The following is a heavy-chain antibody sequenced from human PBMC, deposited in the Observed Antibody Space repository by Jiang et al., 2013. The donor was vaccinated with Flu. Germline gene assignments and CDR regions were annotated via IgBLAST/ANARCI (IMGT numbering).Heavy chain of an antibody. CDR3: ARESPATIYDY. D-gene: IGHD5-12*01. CDR2: INTNTGNP. Sequence: EWMGWINTNTGNPTYAQGFTGRFVFSLDTSVSTAYLQISSLKAEDTAVYYCARESPATIYDYWGQGTLVTVSS. J-gene: IGHJ4*02. V-gene: IGHV7-4-1*02.